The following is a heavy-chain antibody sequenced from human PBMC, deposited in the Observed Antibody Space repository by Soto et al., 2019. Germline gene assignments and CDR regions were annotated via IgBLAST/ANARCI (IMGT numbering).Heavy chain of an antibody. CDR2: MNPDNGNT. D-gene: IGHD3-3*01. CDR1: GYTSSTYE. J-gene: IGHJ5*01. Sequence: PSVKVACKASGYTSSTYEIIWVRRAAGQGLEWMGRMNPDNGNTGYAQKFQDRVTITRNTSISIAYMELSSVRSDDTAVYYCARGPSESGEWLLFDSRGQGDLVTVSS. CDR3: ARGPSESGEWLLFDS. V-gene: IGHV1-8*01.